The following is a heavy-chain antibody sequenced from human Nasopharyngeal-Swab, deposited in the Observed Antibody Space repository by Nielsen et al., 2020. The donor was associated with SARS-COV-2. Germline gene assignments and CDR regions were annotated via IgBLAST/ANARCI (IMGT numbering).Heavy chain of an antibody. CDR3: ARGLPVKDIVVVPAATHPLPSFFDY. V-gene: IGHV4-34*01. Sequence: SETLSLTCAVYGGSFSGYYWSWIRQPPGKGLEWIGEINHSGSTNYNPSLKSRVTISVDTSKNQFSLKLSSVTAADTAVYYCARGLPVKDIVVVPAATHPLPSFFDYWGQGTLVTVSS. J-gene: IGHJ4*02. D-gene: IGHD2-2*01. CDR2: INHSGST. CDR1: GGSFSGYY.